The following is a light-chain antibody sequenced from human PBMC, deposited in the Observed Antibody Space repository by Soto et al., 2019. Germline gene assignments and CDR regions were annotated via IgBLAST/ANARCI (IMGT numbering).Light chain of an antibody. CDR1: QGISSY. Sequence: AIRMTQSPSSLSASTGDRVTNTCRASQGISSYLAWYQQKPGKAPKLLIYAASTLQSGVPSRFSGSGSGTDFTLTISCLQSEDFATYYCQQYYSYPWRTFGQGTKVEIK. J-gene: IGKJ1*01. CDR3: QQYYSYPWRT. V-gene: IGKV1-8*01. CDR2: AAS.